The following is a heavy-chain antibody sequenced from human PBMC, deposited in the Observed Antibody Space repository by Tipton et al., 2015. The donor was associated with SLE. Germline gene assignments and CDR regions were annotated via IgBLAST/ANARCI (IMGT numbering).Heavy chain of an antibody. J-gene: IGHJ6*03. Sequence: TLSLTCTVSGDSVSSSNYYWGWIRQSPGKGLEWIGSVHHSGSTDYNPSLKSRVIMSVDTSKNQFSLNLSSVTAADTAVYYCARGDMVVVPAAGGGYYYYMDVWGKGTTVTVSS. CDR2: VHHSGST. V-gene: IGHV4-39*07. CDR3: ARGDMVVVPAAGGGYYYYMDV. CDR1: GDSVSSSNYY. D-gene: IGHD2-2*01.